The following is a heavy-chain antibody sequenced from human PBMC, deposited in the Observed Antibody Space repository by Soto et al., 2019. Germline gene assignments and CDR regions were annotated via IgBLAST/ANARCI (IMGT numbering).Heavy chain of an antibody. D-gene: IGHD3-10*01. CDR2: INPNSGGT. CDR1: GYTFTGYY. V-gene: IGHV1-2*04. J-gene: IGHJ6*02. CDR3: ATSSKPSNGSGSYYYYYYDMDV. Sequence: ASVKVSCKASGYTFTGYYMHWVRQAPGQGLEWMGWINPNSGGTNYAQKFQGWVTMTRDTSISTAYMELSRLRSDDTAVYYCATSSKPSNGSGSYYYYYYDMDVWGQGTTVPVSS.